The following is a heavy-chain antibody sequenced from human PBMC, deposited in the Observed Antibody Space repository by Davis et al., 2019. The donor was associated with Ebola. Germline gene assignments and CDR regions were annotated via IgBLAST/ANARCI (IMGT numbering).Heavy chain of an antibody. CDR2: INHSGST. CDR3: ARGLGSGSYFHF. J-gene: IGHJ4*02. D-gene: IGHD3-10*01. CDR1: GGSFSCYY. V-gene: IGHV4-34*01. Sequence: SQTLSLTCAVYGGSFSCYYWGWIRQPPGKGLEWIGEINHSGSTNYNPSLKSRVTISKDTSKNQFSLKVNSVTAADTAVYYCARGLGSGSYFHFWGQGTLVTVSS.